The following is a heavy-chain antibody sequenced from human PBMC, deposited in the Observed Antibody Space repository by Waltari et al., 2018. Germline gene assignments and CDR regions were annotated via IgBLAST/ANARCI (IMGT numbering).Heavy chain of an antibody. D-gene: IGHD6-13*01. V-gene: IGHV1-69*02. CDR1: GGTFSSYT. J-gene: IGHJ4*02. Sequence: QVQLVQSGAEVKKPGSSVKVSCKASGGTFSSYTISWVRQAPGQGLEWMGRIIPILGIANYAQKFQGRVTITADKSTSTAYMELSSLRSEDTAVYYCAGGWGIAAAQPFLDYWGQGTLVTVSS. CDR2: IIPILGIA. CDR3: AGGWGIAAAQPFLDY.